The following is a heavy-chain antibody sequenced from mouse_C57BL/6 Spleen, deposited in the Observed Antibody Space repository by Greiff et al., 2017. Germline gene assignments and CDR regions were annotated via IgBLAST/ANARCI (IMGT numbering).Heavy chain of an antibody. CDR2: INSDGGST. Sequence: EVKLVESGGGLVQPGESLKLSCESNEYEFPSHDMSWVRKTPEQRLELVAAINSDGGSTYYPETMERRFIISRDNTKKTLYLQMSSLMSEDTALYYCASLGPWFAYWGQGTLVTVSA. V-gene: IGHV5-2*01. CDR1: EYEFPSHD. D-gene: IGHD4-1*01. CDR3: ASLGPWFAY. J-gene: IGHJ3*01.